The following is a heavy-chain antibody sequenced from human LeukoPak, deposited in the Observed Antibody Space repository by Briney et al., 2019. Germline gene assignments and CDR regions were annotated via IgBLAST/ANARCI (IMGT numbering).Heavy chain of an antibody. V-gene: IGHV3-43*02. D-gene: IGHD1-26*01. CDR3: SKSNSGSYWGVLDY. CDR2: ISGDGSST. Sequence: PGGSLRLSCAASGFTFDNYPMYWVRQAPGKGLEWVSLISGDGSSTYYADSVKGRFTISRDDSKNSLYLQMNSLRIGDTALYYCSKSNSGSYWGVLDYWGQGTLVTVSS. CDR1: GFTFDNYP. J-gene: IGHJ4*02.